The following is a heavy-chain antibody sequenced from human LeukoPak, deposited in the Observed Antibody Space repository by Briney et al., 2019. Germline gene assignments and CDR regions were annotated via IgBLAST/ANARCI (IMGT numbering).Heavy chain of an antibody. J-gene: IGHJ4*02. V-gene: IGHV4-61*09. CDR1: GGSINSGSFY. CDR3: ARGPNYPSPSPFDY. CDR2: IYTSGTT. Sequence: PSETLSLTCTVSGGSINSGSFYWNWIRQSAGKGLEWIGHIYTSGTTNYNPSLKSRVTISLDTSKSQFSLKLSFVTAAVTAVYYCARGPNYPSPSPFDYWGQGTLVTVSS. D-gene: IGHD5-24*01.